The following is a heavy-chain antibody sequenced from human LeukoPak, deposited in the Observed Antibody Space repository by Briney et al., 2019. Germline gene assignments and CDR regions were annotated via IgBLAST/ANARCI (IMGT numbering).Heavy chain of an antibody. CDR1: GFTFSSYS. CDR3: ARMAGTANFDY. Sequence: AGGSLRLSCAASGFTFSSYSMNWVRQAPGKGLEWVSSIGSSSSYIYYADSVKGRFTISRDNAKNSLYLQMNSLRAEDTAVYYCARMAGTANFDYWGQGTLVTVSS. D-gene: IGHD6-19*01. CDR2: IGSSSSYI. V-gene: IGHV3-21*01. J-gene: IGHJ4*02.